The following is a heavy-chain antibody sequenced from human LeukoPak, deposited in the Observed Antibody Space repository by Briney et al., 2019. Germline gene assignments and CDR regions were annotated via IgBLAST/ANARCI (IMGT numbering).Heavy chain of an antibody. CDR3: ARDPGVAPAEGY. Sequence: PGGSLRLSCAASGFTFSSYSMNWVRQAPGKGLEWVSSISSSSSYIYYADSVKGRFTISRDNAKNSLYLQMNSLRAEDTAVYYCARDPGVAPAEGYWGQGTLVTVSS. V-gene: IGHV3-21*01. CDR1: GFTFSSYS. J-gene: IGHJ4*02. CDR2: ISSSSSYI. D-gene: IGHD6-25*01.